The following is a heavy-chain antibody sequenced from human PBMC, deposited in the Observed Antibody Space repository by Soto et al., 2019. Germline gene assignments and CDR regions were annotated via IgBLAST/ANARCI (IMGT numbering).Heavy chain of an antibody. CDR1: GGSISSSSYY. V-gene: IGHV4-39*01. D-gene: IGHD4-17*01. J-gene: IGHJ4*02. CDR2: IYYSGST. Sequence: PSETLSLTCTVSGGSISSSSYYWGWIRQPPGKGLEWIGSIYYSGSTYYNPSLKSRVTISVDTSKNQFSLKLSSVTAADTAVYYCASYGAYYFDYWGQGTLVTVS. CDR3: ASYGAYYFDY.